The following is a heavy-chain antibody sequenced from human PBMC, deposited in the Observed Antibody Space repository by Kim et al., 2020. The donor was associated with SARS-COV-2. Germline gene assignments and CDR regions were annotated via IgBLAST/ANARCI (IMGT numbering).Heavy chain of an antibody. Sequence: SETLSLTCAVSGGSISSGGYSWSWIRQPPGKGLEWIGYIYHSGSTYYNPSLKSRVTISVDRSKNQFSLKLSSVTAADTAVYYCASRATARFDYWGQGTLVTVSS. D-gene: IGHD1-26*01. CDR3: ASRATARFDY. CDR1: GGSISSGGYS. CDR2: IYHSGST. J-gene: IGHJ4*02. V-gene: IGHV4-30-2*01.